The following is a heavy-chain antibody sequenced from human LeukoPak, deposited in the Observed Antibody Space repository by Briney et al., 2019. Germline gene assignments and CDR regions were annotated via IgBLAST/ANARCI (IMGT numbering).Heavy chain of an antibody. Sequence: ASVKVSCKASGYTFSSYGISWVRQAPGQGLEWMGWISAYNGNTNYAQKFQGRVTMTTDTSTSTAYMELRSLRSDDTAVYYCAYGGNLYYCYGMDVWGQGTTVTVSS. CDR2: ISAYNGNT. CDR1: GYTFSSYG. D-gene: IGHD4-23*01. J-gene: IGHJ6*02. CDR3: AYGGNLYYCYGMDV. V-gene: IGHV1-18*01.